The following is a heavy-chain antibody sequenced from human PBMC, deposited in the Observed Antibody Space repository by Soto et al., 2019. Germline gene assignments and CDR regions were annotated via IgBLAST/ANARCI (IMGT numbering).Heavy chain of an antibody. D-gene: IGHD6-13*01. CDR2: INRDGRKK. V-gene: IGHV3-7*05. Sequence: EVQLEESGGDLVQPGGSLRLSCAASGFTLSAYWMTWVRQAPGKGLEWVANINRDGRKKSYLDSVRGRFTTSRDNVGNSLYLQTDSLRADDTALYYCARDVSPGSSSLYLDAFDIWGQGTMVTVSS. CDR1: GFTLSAYW. CDR3: ARDVSPGSSSLYLDAFDI. J-gene: IGHJ3*02.